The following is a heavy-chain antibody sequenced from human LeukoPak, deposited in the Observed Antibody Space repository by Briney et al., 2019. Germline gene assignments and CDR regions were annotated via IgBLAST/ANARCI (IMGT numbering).Heavy chain of an antibody. CDR3: ARGRRSRY. J-gene: IGHJ4*02. V-gene: IGHV4-34*01. CDR2: INHSGST. Sequence: PSETLSLTCAVYGGSFSGYYWSWIRQPPGKGLEWIGEINHSGSTNYNPSLKSRVTMSVDTSKNQFSLKLSSVTAADTAVYYCARGRRSRYWGQGTLVTVSS. CDR1: GGSFSGYY.